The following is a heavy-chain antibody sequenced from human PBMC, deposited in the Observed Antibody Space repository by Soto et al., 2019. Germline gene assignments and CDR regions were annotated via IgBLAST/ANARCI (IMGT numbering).Heavy chain of an antibody. CDR3: ARGPINSKGGYYYYYMDV. V-gene: IGHV1-69*02. J-gene: IGHJ6*03. D-gene: IGHD2-15*01. CDR1: GGTFSSYT. CDR2: IIPILGIA. Sequence: QVQLVQSGAEVKKPGSSVKVSCKASGGTFSSYTISWVRQAPGQGLEWMGRIIPILGIANYAQKFQGRVTITADKSTSTAYMELSSLRSEDTAVYYWARGPINSKGGYYYYYMDVWGKGTTVTVSS.